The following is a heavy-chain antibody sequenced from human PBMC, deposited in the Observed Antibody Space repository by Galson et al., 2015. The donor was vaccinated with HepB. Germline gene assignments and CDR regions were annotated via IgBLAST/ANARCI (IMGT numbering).Heavy chain of an antibody. Sequence: TLSLTCTVSGGSISSGDYYWSWIRQPPGKGLEWIGYIYYSGSTYYNPSLKSRVTISVDTSKNQFSLKLSSVTAADTAVYYCARHLYAVLRYFDWPGNWFDPWGQGTLVTVSS. V-gene: IGHV4-30-4*01. J-gene: IGHJ5*02. CDR3: ARHLYAVLRYFDWPGNWFDP. CDR1: GGSISSGDYY. D-gene: IGHD3-9*01. CDR2: IYYSGST.